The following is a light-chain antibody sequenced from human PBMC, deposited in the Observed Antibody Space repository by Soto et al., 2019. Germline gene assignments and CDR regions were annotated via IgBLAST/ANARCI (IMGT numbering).Light chain of an antibody. J-gene: IGKJ4*01. CDR2: DAA. CDR1: QSVSSY. CDR3: QQRGNWPPLT. V-gene: IGKV3-11*01. Sequence: IVLTQSQATLSLSPGERATVSCTASQSVSSYLALYQHQPGQAPRLLIYDAATRATGTPPRLSGSGSGTAVTLTISSLQPEDFAAYYCQQRGNWPPLTFGGGTKVEIK.